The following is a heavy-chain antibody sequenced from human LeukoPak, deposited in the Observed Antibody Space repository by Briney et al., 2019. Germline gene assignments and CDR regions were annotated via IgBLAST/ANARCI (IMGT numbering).Heavy chain of an antibody. CDR3: ARDRRDGYNVLDY. V-gene: IGHV3-7*01. CDR1: GFTFSTYW. Sequence: PGGSLRLSCAASGFTFSTYWMTWVRQAPGKGLEWVANMKQDGSEKYYVDSVKGRFTISGDNAKNSLYLQMNSLSAEDTAIYYCARDRRDGYNVLDYWGQGTLVTVSS. CDR2: MKQDGSEK. D-gene: IGHD5-24*01. J-gene: IGHJ4*02.